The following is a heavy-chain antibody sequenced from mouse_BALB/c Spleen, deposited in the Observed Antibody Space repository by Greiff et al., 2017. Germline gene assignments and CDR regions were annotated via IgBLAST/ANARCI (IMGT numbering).Heavy chain of an antibody. D-gene: IGHD2-14*01. Sequence: QVQLQQSGPGLVQPSQSLSITCTVSGFSLTSYGVHWVRQSPGKGLEWLGVIWSGGSTDYNAAFISRLSISKDNSKSQVFFKMNSLQANDTAIYYCARRVRPYAMDYWGQGTSVTVSS. J-gene: IGHJ4*01. V-gene: IGHV2-2*02. CDR1: GFSLTSYG. CDR3: ARRVRPYAMDY. CDR2: IWSGGST.